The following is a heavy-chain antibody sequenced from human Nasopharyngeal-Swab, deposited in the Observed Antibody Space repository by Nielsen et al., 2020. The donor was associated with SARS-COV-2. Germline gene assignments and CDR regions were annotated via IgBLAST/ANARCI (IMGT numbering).Heavy chain of an antibody. V-gene: IGHV3-21*01. CDR3: ARDGATIYGMDV. J-gene: IGHJ6*02. Sequence: GESLKISCAASGFTFSSYSMNWVRRAPGKGLEWVSSISSSSSYIYYADSVKGRFTISRDNAKNSLYLQMNSLRAEDTAVYYCARDGATIYGMDVWGQGTTVTVSS. CDR2: ISSSSSYI. CDR1: GFTFSSYS. D-gene: IGHD5-12*01.